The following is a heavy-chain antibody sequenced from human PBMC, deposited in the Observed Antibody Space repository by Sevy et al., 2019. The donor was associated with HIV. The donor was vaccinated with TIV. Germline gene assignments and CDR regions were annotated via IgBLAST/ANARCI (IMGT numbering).Heavy chain of an antibody. J-gene: IGHJ4*02. Sequence: GGSLRLSCAASGFTSSTYDMHWVRQAPGKGLEWVALIWYDGTNKYYADSVKGRFTISRDNSKNTLSLQMNSLRAEDTAVYYCARYRDGYNYDYWGQGTLVTVSS. CDR1: GFTSSTYD. V-gene: IGHV3-33*01. CDR2: IWYDGTNK. CDR3: ARYRDGYNYDY. D-gene: IGHD5-12*01.